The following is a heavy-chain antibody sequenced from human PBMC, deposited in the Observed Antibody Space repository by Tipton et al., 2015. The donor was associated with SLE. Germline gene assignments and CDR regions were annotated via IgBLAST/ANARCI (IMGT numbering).Heavy chain of an antibody. J-gene: IGHJ5*02. CDR2: IYTSGST. Sequence: TLSLTCTVSGGSISSGGYYWSWIRQPAGKGLEWIGRIYTSGSTHYTPSLTSRVTMSVDTSKNQFSLKLSSVTAADTAVYYCARDQSFGSYYGNWFDPWGQGTLVTVSS. CDR1: GGSISSGGYY. D-gene: IGHD1-26*01. V-gene: IGHV4-61*02. CDR3: ARDQSFGSYYGNWFDP.